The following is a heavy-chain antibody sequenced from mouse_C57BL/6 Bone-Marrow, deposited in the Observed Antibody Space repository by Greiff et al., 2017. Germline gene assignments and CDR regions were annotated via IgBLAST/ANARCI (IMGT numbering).Heavy chain of an antibody. J-gene: IGHJ1*03. CDR2: ISSGSSNI. CDR1: GFTFSDYG. D-gene: IGHD1-1*01. V-gene: IGHV5-17*01. CDR3: AYYGSSYGYWYFDV. Sequence: EVQGVESGGGLVKPGGSLKLSCAASGFTFSDYGMHWVRQAPEKGLEWVAYISSGSSNIYYADTVKGRFTISRDNAKNTLFLQMTSLRSEDTAMYYCAYYGSSYGYWYFDVWGTGTTVTVSS.